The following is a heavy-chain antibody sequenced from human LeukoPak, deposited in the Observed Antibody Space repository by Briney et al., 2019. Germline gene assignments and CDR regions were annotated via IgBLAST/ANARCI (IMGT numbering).Heavy chain of an antibody. CDR3: ARDRVGGDLTGVSLY. Sequence: GAAVKVSCNASGYPFDNFGLTWLRQAPGQGLEWMGWISAYNGNTHYAQKFRGRLTLTTETSTSTAYLELRSLKSDDTAVYYCARDRVGGDLTGVSLYWGQGTLVTVSS. CDR1: GYPFDNFG. V-gene: IGHV1-18*01. CDR2: ISAYNGNT. J-gene: IGHJ4*01. D-gene: IGHD4-17*01.